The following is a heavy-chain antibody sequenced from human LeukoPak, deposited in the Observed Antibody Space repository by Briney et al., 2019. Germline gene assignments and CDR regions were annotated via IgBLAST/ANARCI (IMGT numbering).Heavy chain of an antibody. D-gene: IGHD3-10*01. CDR2: FYYSGST. CDR3: ARRVRGRDNRYFDL. CDR1: GGSISSSSYY. V-gene: IGHV4-39*01. J-gene: IGHJ2*01. Sequence: PSETLSLTCTVSGGSISSSSYYWGWIRQSPGKGLEWIGGFYYSGSTYYNPSLESRVTISADTSENQFSLKLTSVTAADTAVFYCARRVRGRDNRYFDLWGRGTLVTVSS.